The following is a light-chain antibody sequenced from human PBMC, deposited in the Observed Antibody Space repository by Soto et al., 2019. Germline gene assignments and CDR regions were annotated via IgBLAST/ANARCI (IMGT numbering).Light chain of an antibody. Sequence: DIVMTQSPLSLPVTPGEPASISCRSSQSLLDSNGYNCLEWYLQKPGQSPQLLIYLGSNRASGVPDRFSGSGLGTDFTLKISRVEAEDVGVYYCMQSLQTPLTFGQGTKVEI. J-gene: IGKJ1*01. V-gene: IGKV2-28*01. CDR2: LGS. CDR3: MQSLQTPLT. CDR1: QSLLDSNGYNC.